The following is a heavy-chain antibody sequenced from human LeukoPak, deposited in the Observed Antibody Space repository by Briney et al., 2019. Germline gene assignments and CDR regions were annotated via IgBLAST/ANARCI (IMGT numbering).Heavy chain of an antibody. Sequence: GGSLSLSCAASGFTLNSYMLNWVRQAPGKGLEWVAVVWFDGTNKYYADSVKGRFTISRDNSKNTVYLQMNSLRAEDTAVYYCARDHVIKQAPPGYWGQGTLVTVSS. CDR2: VWFDGTNK. CDR3: ARDHVIKQAPPGY. V-gene: IGHV3-33*08. CDR1: GFTLNSYM. J-gene: IGHJ4*02. D-gene: IGHD3-10*01.